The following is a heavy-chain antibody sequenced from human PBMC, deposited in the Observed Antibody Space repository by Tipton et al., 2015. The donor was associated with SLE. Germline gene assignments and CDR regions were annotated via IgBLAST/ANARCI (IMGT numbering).Heavy chain of an antibody. CDR1: GGSFSGYY. V-gene: IGHV4-34*01. CDR3: ARHSRGPAY. J-gene: IGHJ4*02. CDR2: IYYSGST. Sequence: TLSLTCAVYGGSFSGYYWSWIRQPPGKGLEWIGSIYYSGSTYYNPSLKSRVTISVDTSKNQFSLKLSSVTAADTAVYYCARHSRGPAYWGQGTLVTVSS.